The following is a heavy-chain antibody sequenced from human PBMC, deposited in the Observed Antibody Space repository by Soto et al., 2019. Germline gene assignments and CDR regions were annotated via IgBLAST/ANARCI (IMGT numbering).Heavy chain of an antibody. D-gene: IGHD6-13*01. J-gene: IGHJ6*02. CDR2: IWNDGNGY. CDR3: ARWQISPPTRGAASARGGMDV. V-gene: IGHV3-33*01. Sequence: QVQLVESGGGVVQPGRSLRLSCAASGFNFNNYGMHWVRQAPGKGLEWVAVIWNDGNGYYYANSVKGRFTISRDNSKNTLYLQMSSLRAEDTAVYYCARWQISPPTRGAASARGGMDVWGQGTTVTVSS. CDR1: GFNFNNYG.